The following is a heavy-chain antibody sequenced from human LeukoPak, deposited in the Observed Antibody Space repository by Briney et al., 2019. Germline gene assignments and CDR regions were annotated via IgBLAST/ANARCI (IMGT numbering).Heavy chain of an antibody. CDR1: GGSISSGGYY. CDR3: ARHLTTWAAAGYIDY. Sequence: SETLSLTCTVSGGSISSGGYYWSWIRQPPGKGLEWIGYIYYSGSTNYNPSLKSRVTISVDTSKNQFSLKLSSVTAADTAVYYCARHLTTWAAAGYIDYWGQGTLVTVSS. D-gene: IGHD6-13*01. J-gene: IGHJ4*02. V-gene: IGHV4-61*08. CDR2: IYYSGST.